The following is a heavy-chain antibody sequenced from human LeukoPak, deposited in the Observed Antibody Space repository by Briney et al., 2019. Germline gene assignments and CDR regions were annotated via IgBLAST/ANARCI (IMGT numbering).Heavy chain of an antibody. J-gene: IGHJ6*03. D-gene: IGHD3-9*01. V-gene: IGHV3-48*03. CDR1: GFTFSSYE. CDR2: ISSSGSTI. Sequence: GGPLRLSCAASGFTFSSYEMNWVRQAPGKGLEWVSYISSSGSTIYYADSVKGRFTISRDNAKNSLYLQMNSLRAEDTAVYYCASGVGGYYDILTGWYPYYMDVWGKGTTVTVSS. CDR3: ASGVGGYYDILTGWYPYYMDV.